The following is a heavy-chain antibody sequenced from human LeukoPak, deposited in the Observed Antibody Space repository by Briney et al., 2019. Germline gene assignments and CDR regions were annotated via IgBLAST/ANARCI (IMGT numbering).Heavy chain of an antibody. CDR1: GFTFDDYT. J-gene: IGHJ4*02. D-gene: IGHD3-10*01. CDR3: AKDRGLWFGEFTS. V-gene: IGHV3-43*01. CDR2: ISWDGGST. Sequence: GGSLRLSCAASGFTFDDYTMHWVRQAPGKGLEWVSLISWDGGSTYYADSVKGRFTISRDNSKNSLYLQMNSLRTEDTALYYCAKDRGLWFGEFTSWGRGTLVTVSS.